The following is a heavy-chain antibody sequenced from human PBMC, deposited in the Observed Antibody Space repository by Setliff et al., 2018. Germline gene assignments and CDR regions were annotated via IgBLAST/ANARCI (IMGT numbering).Heavy chain of an antibody. CDR1: GFTFSSYE. J-gene: IGHJ4*02. V-gene: IGHV3-48*03. CDR2: ISSSGITI. CDR3: ARARGYSYGPFDY. Sequence: GSLRLSCAASGFTFSSYEMNWVRQAPGKGLEWVSYISSSGITIYYADSVKGRFTISRDNAKNSLYLQMNSLRAEDTAVYSCARARGYSYGPFDYWGQGTLVTVS. D-gene: IGHD5-18*01.